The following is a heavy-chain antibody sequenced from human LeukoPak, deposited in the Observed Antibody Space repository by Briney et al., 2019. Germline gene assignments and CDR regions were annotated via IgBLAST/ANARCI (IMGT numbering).Heavy chain of an antibody. Sequence: SETLSLTCAVSGGSISSGGYSWSWIRQPPGKGLEWIGYIYHSGSTYYNPSLKSRVTISVDTSKNQFSLKLSSVTAADTAVYYCAREGYAWFGALDPWGQGTLVTVSS. V-gene: IGHV4-30-2*01. CDR2: IYHSGST. CDR3: AREGYAWFGALDP. J-gene: IGHJ5*02. D-gene: IGHD3-10*01. CDR1: GGSISSGGYS.